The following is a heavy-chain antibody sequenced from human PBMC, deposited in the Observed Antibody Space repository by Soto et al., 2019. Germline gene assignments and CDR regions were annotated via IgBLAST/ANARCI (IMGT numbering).Heavy chain of an antibody. D-gene: IGHD3-22*01. CDR1: EFTFSSYA. V-gene: IGHV3-23*01. CDR2: ISGSGGST. J-gene: IGHJ4*02. CDR3: AKFSYDSSGYLFDY. Sequence: PGGSLRLSCAASEFTFSSYAMSWVRQAPGKGLEWVSAISGSGGSTYYADSVKGRFTISRDNSKNTLYLQMNSLRAEDTAVYYCAKFSYDSSGYLFDYWGQGTLVTVSS.